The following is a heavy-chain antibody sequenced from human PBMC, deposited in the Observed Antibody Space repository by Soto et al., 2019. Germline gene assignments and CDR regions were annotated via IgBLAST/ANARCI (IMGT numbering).Heavy chain of an antibody. Sequence: EVQLLESGGGLVQPGGSLRLSCTASGFTFSSNSMSWVRQAPGKGLEWVSAISRTGGSTYHSDSVNGRFIISRDISKNSLYLQMNSLRAEDTAVYYCAKIDTVSMILAWGQGTLVTVSS. CDR2: ISRTGGST. D-gene: IGHD3-22*01. V-gene: IGHV3-23*01. CDR1: GFTFSSNS. CDR3: AKIDTVSMILA. J-gene: IGHJ5*02.